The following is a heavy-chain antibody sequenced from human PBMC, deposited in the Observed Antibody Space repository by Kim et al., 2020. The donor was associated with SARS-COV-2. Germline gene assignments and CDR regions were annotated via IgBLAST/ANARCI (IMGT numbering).Heavy chain of an antibody. J-gene: IGHJ6*02. V-gene: IGHV3-21*01. Sequence: GGSLRLSCAASGFTFSSYSMNWVRQAPGKGLEWVSSISSSSSYIYYADSVKGRFTISRDNAKNSLYLQMNSLRAEDTAVYYCARVPKTDFWSGYTDGGYGMDVWGQGTTVTVSS. CDR2: ISSSSSYI. CDR3: ARVPKTDFWSGYTDGGYGMDV. D-gene: IGHD3-3*01. CDR1: GFTFSSYS.